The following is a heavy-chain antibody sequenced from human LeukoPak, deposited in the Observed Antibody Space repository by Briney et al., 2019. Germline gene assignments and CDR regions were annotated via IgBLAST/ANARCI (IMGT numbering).Heavy chain of an antibody. CDR2: ISSSGSTI. Sequence: GGSLRLSCAASGFTFSSYEMNWVRQAPGKGLEWVSYISSSGSTIYYADSVKGRFTISIDKAKNSLYLQMNSLRAEDTAVYYCAREDWNDRVDYWGQGTLVTVSS. CDR1: GFTFSSYE. D-gene: IGHD1-1*01. J-gene: IGHJ4*02. CDR3: AREDWNDRVDY. V-gene: IGHV3-48*03.